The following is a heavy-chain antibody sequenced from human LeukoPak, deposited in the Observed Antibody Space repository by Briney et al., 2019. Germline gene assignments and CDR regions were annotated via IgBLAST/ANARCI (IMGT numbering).Heavy chain of an antibody. CDR1: GGSISSGGYY. J-gene: IGHJ4*02. D-gene: IGHD3-10*01. Sequence: PSQTLSLTCTVSGGSISSGGYYWSWIRQHPGKGLEWIGYIYYSGSTYYNPSLKSRVTISVDTSKNRFSLKLSSVTAADTAVYYCARGMVRGPLFDYWGQGTLVTVSS. V-gene: IGHV4-31*03. CDR3: ARGMVRGPLFDY. CDR2: IYYSGST.